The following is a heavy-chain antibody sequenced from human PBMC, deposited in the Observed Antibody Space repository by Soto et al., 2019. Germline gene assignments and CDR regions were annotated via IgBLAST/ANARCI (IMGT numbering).Heavy chain of an antibody. CDR2: IYHSGST. CDR1: SGSISSSNW. D-gene: IGHD3-10*01. V-gene: IGHV4-4*02. J-gene: IGHJ4*02. CDR3: ARELYYGSGIPGY. Sequence: SETLSLTCAVSSGSISSSNWWSWVRQPPGKGLEWIGEIYHSGSTNYNPSLKSRVTISVDKSKNQFSLKLSSVTAADMAVYYCARELYYGSGIPGYWGQGTLVTVSS.